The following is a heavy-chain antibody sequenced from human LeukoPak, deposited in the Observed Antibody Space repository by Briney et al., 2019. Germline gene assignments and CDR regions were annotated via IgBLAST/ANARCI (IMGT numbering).Heavy chain of an antibody. J-gene: IGHJ4*02. CDR3: TREFRASRAPFRGVIPTDFDY. V-gene: IGHV3-49*04. CDR2: IRSKAYGGTT. CDR1: GFTFGDYA. Sequence: GGSLRLSCTASGFTFGDYAMSCVRQAPGKGLEWVGFIRSKAYGGTTEYAASVKGRFTISRDDSKSIAYLQMNSLKTEDTAVYYCTREFRASRAPFRGVIPTDFDYWGQGTLVTVSS. D-gene: IGHD3-10*01.